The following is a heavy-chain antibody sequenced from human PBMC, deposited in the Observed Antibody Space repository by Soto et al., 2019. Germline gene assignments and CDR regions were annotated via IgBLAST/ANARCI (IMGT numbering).Heavy chain of an antibody. D-gene: IGHD1-7*01. V-gene: IGHV3-21*01. Sequence: EVQLVESGGGLVKPGGSLRLSCAASGFTFSSYYMNWVRQAPGKGLEWVSSISSSSSYIYYADSVKGRFTISRDDAKDSLYLQMNRLRAEDTAVYYCARVGQGRYKWNWVYYWGQGTLVTVSS. CDR1: GFTFSSYY. J-gene: IGHJ4*02. CDR3: ARVGQGRYKWNWVYY. CDR2: ISSSSSYI.